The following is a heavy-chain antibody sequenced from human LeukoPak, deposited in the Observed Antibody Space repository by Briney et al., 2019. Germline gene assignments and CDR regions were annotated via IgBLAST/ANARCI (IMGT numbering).Heavy chain of an antibody. V-gene: IGHV1-24*01. CDR3: ATFQAIAAARRGHDY. CDR1: GYTLTELS. D-gene: IGHD6-13*01. Sequence: ASVKVSCTVSGYTLTELSMPWVRQAPGKGLEGLGGFDPEDGETIYAQKFQCRVTMTENTSTDTAYMELSSLRSEDTAVYYCATFQAIAAARRGHDYWGQGTLVTVSS. J-gene: IGHJ4*02. CDR2: FDPEDGET.